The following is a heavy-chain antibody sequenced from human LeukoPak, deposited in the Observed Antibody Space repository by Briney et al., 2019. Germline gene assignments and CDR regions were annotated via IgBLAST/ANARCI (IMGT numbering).Heavy chain of an antibody. CDR3: AKYSLIAAARDNFDY. Sequence: SWGSLRLSCAASGFTFSSYAMSWVRQAPGKGLEWVSAISGSGGSTYYADSVKGRFTISRDNSKNTLYLQMNSLRAEDTAVYYCAKYSLIAAARDNFDYWGQGTLVTVSS. CDR2: ISGSGGST. D-gene: IGHD6-13*01. CDR1: GFTFSSYA. J-gene: IGHJ4*02. V-gene: IGHV3-23*01.